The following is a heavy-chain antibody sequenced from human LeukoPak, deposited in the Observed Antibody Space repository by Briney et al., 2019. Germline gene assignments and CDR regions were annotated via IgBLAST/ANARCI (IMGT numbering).Heavy chain of an antibody. CDR2: ISSSSSYI. D-gene: IGHD3-9*01. J-gene: IGHJ5*02. V-gene: IGHV3-21*01. Sequence: GGSLRLSCAASGFTFSSYSMNWVRQAPGKGLEWVSSISSSSSYIYYADSVKGRFTISRDNAKNSLYLQMNSLRAEDTAVYYCARGGDILTGYYKRDNWFDPWGQGTLVTVSS. CDR3: ARGGDILTGYYKRDNWFDP. CDR1: GFTFSSYS.